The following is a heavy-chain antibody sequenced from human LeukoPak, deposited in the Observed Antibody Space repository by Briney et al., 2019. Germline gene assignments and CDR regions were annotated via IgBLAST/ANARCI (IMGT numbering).Heavy chain of an antibody. D-gene: IGHD3-9*01. V-gene: IGHV1-69*06. CDR1: GGTFTIYA. CDR2: IIPIFGTA. Sequence: ASVTVSFKASGGTFTIYAISWVRQAPGQGLEWMGGIIPIFGTANYAQKFQGRVTITADKSTTTAYMELSSLRSEDTAVYYCASKRPGDDILTGYGYWGQGTLVTVSS. J-gene: IGHJ4*02. CDR3: ASKRPGDDILTGYGY.